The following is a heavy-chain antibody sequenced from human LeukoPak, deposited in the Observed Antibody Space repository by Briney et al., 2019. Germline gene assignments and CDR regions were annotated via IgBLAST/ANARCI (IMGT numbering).Heavy chain of an antibody. V-gene: IGHV4-4*09. CDR2: IYTTGST. D-gene: IGHD3-3*01. J-gene: IGHJ6*03. CDR1: GGSISSYY. CDR3: ARASYYDPPRAYYYYMDV. Sequence: SETLSLTCTVSGGSISSYYWSWIRQPPGKGLEWIGYIYTTGSTNYDPSLSGRATISVDTSKNQFSLKLTSVTAADTAVYYCARASYYDPPRAYYYYMDVWGKGTTVTVSS.